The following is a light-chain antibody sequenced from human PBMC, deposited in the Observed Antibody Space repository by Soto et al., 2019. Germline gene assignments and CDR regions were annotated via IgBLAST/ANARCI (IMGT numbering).Light chain of an antibody. CDR1: SSDVGSYNR. CDR2: EVS. V-gene: IGLV2-18*02. CDR3: QSYDTSLSGSGVV. J-gene: IGLJ2*01. Sequence: QSVLTQPPSVSGSPGQSVTISCTGTSSDVGSYNRVSWYQQSPGTAPKLMIYEVSNRPSGVPDRFSGSKSGNTASLTISGLQAEDEADYYCQSYDTSLSGSGVVFGGGTKLTVL.